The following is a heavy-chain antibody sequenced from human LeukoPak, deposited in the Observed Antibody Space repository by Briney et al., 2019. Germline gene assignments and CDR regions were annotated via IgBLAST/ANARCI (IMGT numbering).Heavy chain of an antibody. D-gene: IGHD1-1*01. CDR3: AGWKFGFDF. V-gene: IGHV4-34*01. CDR1: GGSFSGYY. J-gene: IGHJ4*02. Sequence: SETLSLTCAVYGGSFSGYYWSWIRQPPGKGLEWIGEINHSGSTNYNPSLKSRVTISVDTSKNQFSLKLSSVTAADTAVYYCAGWKFGFDFWGQGTLVTV. CDR2: INHSGST.